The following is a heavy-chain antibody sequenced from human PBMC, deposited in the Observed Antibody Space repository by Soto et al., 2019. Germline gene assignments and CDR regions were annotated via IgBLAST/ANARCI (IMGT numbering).Heavy chain of an antibody. V-gene: IGHV1-69*02. CDR3: ARYGATVAATSYYYYGMDV. D-gene: IGHD2-15*01. CDR2: IIPILGIA. J-gene: IGHJ6*02. CDR1: GGTFSSYT. Sequence: QVQLVQSGAEVKKPGSSVKVSCKASGGTFSSYTISWVRQAPGQGLEWMGRIIPILGIANYAQKFQGRVKITPDKSTSTAYMELSSLRSEDTAVYYCARYGATVAATSYYYYGMDVWGQGTTVTVSS.